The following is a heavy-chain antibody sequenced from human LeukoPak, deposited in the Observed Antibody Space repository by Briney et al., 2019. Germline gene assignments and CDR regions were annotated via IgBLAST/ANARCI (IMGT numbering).Heavy chain of an antibody. CDR3: ARARGGDGYKQFDY. CDR2: IIPIFGTA. V-gene: IGHV1-69*06. CDR1: GGTFSSYA. D-gene: IGHD5-24*01. J-gene: IGHJ4*02. Sequence: ASVKVSCKASGGTFSSYAISWVRQAPGQGLEWMGGIIPIFGTANYAQKFQGRVTITADKSTSTAYMELSSLRSEDTAVYYCARARGGDGYKQFDYWGQGTLVTVSS.